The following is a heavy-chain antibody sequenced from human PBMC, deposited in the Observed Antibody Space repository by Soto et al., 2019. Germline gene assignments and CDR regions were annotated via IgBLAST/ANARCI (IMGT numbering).Heavy chain of an antibody. CDR1: GGSFSGYY. D-gene: IGHD3-10*01. J-gene: IGHJ4*02. Sequence: QVQLQQWGAGLLKPSETLSLTCAVYGGSFSGYYWNWIRQPPGKGLEWIGEINHSGSTNYNPSLKSRVTRSVDTSKTQFSLRLSSVTAADTAVYYCARGYGRHFDYWGQGTLVTVSS. V-gene: IGHV4-34*01. CDR3: ARGYGRHFDY. CDR2: INHSGST.